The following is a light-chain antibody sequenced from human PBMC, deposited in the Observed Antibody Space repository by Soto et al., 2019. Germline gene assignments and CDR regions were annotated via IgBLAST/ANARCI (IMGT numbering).Light chain of an antibody. CDR1: QSVDSN. V-gene: IGKV3-15*01. Sequence: EIVMTQSPATLSVSPGERATLSCRASQSVDSNLAWYQQKPGQPPRLLIYDASTRATGIPARISGSGSGTEFTLTISSLQSEDFAVYYCQQYNNWRTFGQGTKVKSN. CDR2: DAS. CDR3: QQYNNWRT. J-gene: IGKJ1*01.